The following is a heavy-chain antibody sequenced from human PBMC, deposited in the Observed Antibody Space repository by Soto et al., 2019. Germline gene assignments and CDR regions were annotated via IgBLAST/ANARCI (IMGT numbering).Heavy chain of an antibody. V-gene: IGHV5-10-1*01. CDR1: GYSFTSYW. CDR3: ARLQDSAAAGGSRMDV. J-gene: IGHJ6*02. Sequence: PGESLTISCKGSGYSFTSYWISWVRQMPGNGLEWMGRIDPSDSYTNYSPSFQGHVTISADKSISTAYLQWSSLKASDTAMYYCARLQDSAAAGGSRMDVWGQGTTVTVSS. D-gene: IGHD6-13*01. CDR2: IDPSDSYT.